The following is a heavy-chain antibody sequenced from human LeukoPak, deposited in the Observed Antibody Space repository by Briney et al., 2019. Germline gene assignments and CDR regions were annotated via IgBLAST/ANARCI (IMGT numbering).Heavy chain of an antibody. D-gene: IGHD6-13*01. CDR3: ARDVMWYSGNGRSPLDY. CDR1: GFTFNNHY. Sequence: ASVKVSCKASGFTFNNHYIHWVRQAPGQGLEWVGIINPIDGSTSYAQKLQGRVTMTSDMSTSTVYMELTSLRSEDTALYYCARDVMWYSGNGRSPLDYWGRGTLVTVSS. CDR2: INPIDGST. J-gene: IGHJ4*02. V-gene: IGHV1-46*02.